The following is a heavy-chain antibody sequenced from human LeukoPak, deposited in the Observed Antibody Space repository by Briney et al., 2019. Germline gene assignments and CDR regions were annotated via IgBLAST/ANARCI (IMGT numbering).Heavy chain of an antibody. Sequence: PSETLSLTCTVSGASVSSGSHYWSWIRQPPGKGLEWIGFVYQSGITYYSPSLRGRVIMSADTSKNQFSLKLRSVTAADTALYYCARVGGPVPAALEDAFDLWGQGILVTVSS. D-gene: IGHD2-15*01. CDR3: ARVGGPVPAALEDAFDL. V-gene: IGHV4-61*01. CDR1: GASVSSGSHY. CDR2: VYQSGIT. J-gene: IGHJ3*01.